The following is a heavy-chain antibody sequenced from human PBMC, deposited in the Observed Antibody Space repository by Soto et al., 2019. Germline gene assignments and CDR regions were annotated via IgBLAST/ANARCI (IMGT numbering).Heavy chain of an antibody. CDR1: GGTFSTYA. CDR2: IIPIFGTA. D-gene: IGHD3-3*01. V-gene: IGHV1-69*13. J-gene: IGHJ3*02. CDR3: AREIFGVIISGGRDAFDI. Sequence: VKVSCKASGGTFSTYAISWVRQAPGQGLEWMGGIIPIFGTAKYAQKFQGRVTITADESTSTAYMELSSLRSEDTAVYYCAREIFGVIISGGRDAFDIWGQGTMVTVSS.